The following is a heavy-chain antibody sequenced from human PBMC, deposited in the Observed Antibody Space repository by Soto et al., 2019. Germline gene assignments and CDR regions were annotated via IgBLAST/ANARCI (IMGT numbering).Heavy chain of an antibody. CDR3: ARRPTKTVSALGY. Sequence: VGSLRLSCSASGFTFTSFAIHWVRQAPGKGLEWVAVISENGVNKYSAESVRGRFVISRDNSKNTVELEMNSLRPEDTAIYFCARRPTKTVSALGYWGQGTLVTVSS. CDR2: ISENGVNK. J-gene: IGHJ4*02. V-gene: IGHV3-30*09. CDR1: GFTFTSFA. D-gene: IGHD2-8*01.